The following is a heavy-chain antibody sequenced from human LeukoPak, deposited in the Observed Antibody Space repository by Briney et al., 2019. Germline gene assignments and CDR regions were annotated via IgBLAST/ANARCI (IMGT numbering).Heavy chain of an antibody. CDR1: GFTFSSYG. D-gene: IGHD6-13*01. J-gene: IGHJ4*02. CDR2: IWYDGSNK. V-gene: IGHV3-33*06. Sequence: PGGSLRLSCAASGFTFSSYGMHWVRQAPGKGLEWLAVIWYDGSNKYYADSVKGRFTISRDNSKNTLYLQMNSLRAEDTAVYYCAKDSGYSSSWYAYWGQRTLVTVSS. CDR3: AKDSGYSSSWYAY.